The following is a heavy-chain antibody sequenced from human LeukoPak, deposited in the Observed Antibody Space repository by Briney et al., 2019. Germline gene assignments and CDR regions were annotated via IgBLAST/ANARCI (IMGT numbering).Heavy chain of an antibody. Sequence: SETLSLTCNVSGVSISSSSYYWGWIRQPPGKGLEWVGSIYSSGSTNYNPSLKSRVTISVDTSKNQFSLRLSSVTAADTAVYYFARVTEYMIADYFDYWSQATLVTVSS. J-gene: IGHJ4*02. CDR3: ARVTEYMIADYFDY. V-gene: IGHV4-39*07. CDR1: GVSISSSSYY. D-gene: IGHD3-22*01. CDR2: IYSSGST.